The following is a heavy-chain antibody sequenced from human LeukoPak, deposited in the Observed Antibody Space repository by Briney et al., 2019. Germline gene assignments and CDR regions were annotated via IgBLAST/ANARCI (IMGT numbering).Heavy chain of an antibody. V-gene: IGHV3-23*01. D-gene: IGHD6-13*01. CDR2: ISGSGGST. CDR1: GFTFSSYA. J-gene: IGHJ3*02. Sequence: GGSLRLSCAASGFTFSSYAMSWVRQAPGKGLEWVSAISGSGGSTYYADSVKGRFTISRDNSKNTLYLQMNSLRAEDTAVYYCAKAKTGYSSSWPIDAFDIWGQGTMVIVSS. CDR3: AKAKTGYSSSWPIDAFDI.